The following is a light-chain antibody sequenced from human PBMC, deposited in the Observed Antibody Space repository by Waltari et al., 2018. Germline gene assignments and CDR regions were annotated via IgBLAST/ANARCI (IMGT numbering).Light chain of an antibody. J-gene: IGLJ2*01. V-gene: IGLV2-8*01. CDR1: ARDLGRFHF. Sequence: QPALTQPPSASGSPGQSVTFSCTVTARDLGRFHFVSWYQQHPDKAPRLIIYDVIKRPSGVADRFSGSKSGNTASLTVSGLQAEDEADYFCCSFSGANNLLFGGGTRLTV. CDR3: CSFSGANNLL. CDR2: DVI.